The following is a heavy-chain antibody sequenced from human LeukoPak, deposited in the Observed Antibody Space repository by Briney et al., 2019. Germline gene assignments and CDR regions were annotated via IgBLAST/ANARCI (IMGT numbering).Heavy chain of an antibody. V-gene: IGHV4-39*02. D-gene: IGHD6-13*01. Sequence: PSETLSLTCTVSGGSISSSSYYWGWIRQPPGEGLEWIGSIYYRGITYYNPSLKSRVTISVDTSKNHFSLRLSSVTAADTAVYYCARGCPPQGGSSCGFSFDYWGQGTLVTVSS. CDR2: IYYRGIT. CDR3: ARGCPPQGGSSCGFSFDY. CDR1: GGSISSSSYY. J-gene: IGHJ4*02.